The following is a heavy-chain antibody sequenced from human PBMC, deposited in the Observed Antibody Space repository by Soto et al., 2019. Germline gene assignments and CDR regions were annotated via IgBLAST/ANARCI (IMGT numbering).Heavy chain of an antibody. CDR2: IIPIFGTA. D-gene: IGHD3-16*01. V-gene: IGHV1-69*13. Sequence: SVKVSCKASGGTFSSYAISWVRQAPGQGLEWMGGIIPIFGTANYAQKFQGRVTITAGESTSTAYMELSSLRSEDTAVYYCATAQAIDIQKDGGASDIWGQGTMVIVSS. J-gene: IGHJ3*02. CDR1: GGTFSSYA. CDR3: ATAQAIDIQKDGGASDI.